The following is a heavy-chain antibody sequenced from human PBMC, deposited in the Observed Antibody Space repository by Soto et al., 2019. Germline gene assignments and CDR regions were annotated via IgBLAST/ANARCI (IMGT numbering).Heavy chain of an antibody. V-gene: IGHV3-48*04. J-gene: IGHJ3*02. D-gene: IGHD7-27*01. CDR1: GFTFSSYS. CDR2: ISSSSSTI. Sequence: GESLKISCAASGFTFSSYSMNWVRQAPGKGLEWVSYISSSSSTIYYADSVKGRFTISRDNAKNSLYLQMNSLRAEDTAVYYCARCDELGTDAFDIWGQGTMVTVSS. CDR3: ARCDELGTDAFDI.